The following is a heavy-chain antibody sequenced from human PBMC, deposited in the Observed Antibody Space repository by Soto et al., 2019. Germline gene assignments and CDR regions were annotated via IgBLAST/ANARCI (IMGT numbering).Heavy chain of an antibody. CDR3: ARGPGGPNGPGDY. CDR1: GYTFTSYA. V-gene: IGHV1-3*01. CDR2: INAGNGNT. Sequence: QVQLVQSGAEVKKPGASVKVSCKASGYTFTSYAMQWVRQAPGQRLEWMGWINAGNGNTKYSRKFQGRVTITRDTSASTAYMELSSLRSEDTAVYYCARGPGGPNGPGDYWGQGTLVTVSS. D-gene: IGHD2-15*01. J-gene: IGHJ4*02.